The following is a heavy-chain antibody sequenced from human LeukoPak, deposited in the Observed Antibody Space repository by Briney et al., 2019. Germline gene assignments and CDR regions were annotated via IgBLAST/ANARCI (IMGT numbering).Heavy chain of an antibody. CDR2: IIPIFGTA. J-gene: IGHJ5*02. CDR3: AHSGYDYSWFDP. V-gene: IGHV1-69*13. D-gene: IGHD5-12*01. CDR1: GGTFSSYA. Sequence: EASVKVSCKASGGTFSSYAISWVRQAPGQGLEWMGGIIPIFGTANYAQKFQGRVTITADESTSTAYMELSSLRSEDTAVYYCAHSGYDYSWFDPWGQGTLVTVSS.